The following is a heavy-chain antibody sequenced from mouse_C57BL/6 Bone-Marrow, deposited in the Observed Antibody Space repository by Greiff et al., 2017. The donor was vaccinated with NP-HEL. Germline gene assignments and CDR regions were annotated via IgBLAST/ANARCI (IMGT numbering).Heavy chain of an antibody. CDR1: GYAFTNYL. CDR3: AREGAYSNYVRWYFDV. Sequence: QVQLKQSGAELVRPGTSVKVSCKASGYAFTNYLIEWVKQRPGQGLEWIGVINPGSGGTNYNEKFKGKATLTADKSSSTAYMQLSSLTSEDSAVYFCAREGAYSNYVRWYFDVWGTGTTVTVSS. J-gene: IGHJ1*03. V-gene: IGHV1-54*01. CDR2: INPGSGGT. D-gene: IGHD2-5*01.